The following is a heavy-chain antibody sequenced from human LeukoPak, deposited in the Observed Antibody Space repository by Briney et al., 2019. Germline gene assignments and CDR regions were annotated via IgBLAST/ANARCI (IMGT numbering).Heavy chain of an antibody. Sequence: GASVKLSCTASGYTFTNYGISWVRQAPGHGLEGMGWISIYIGNTDYAQKLRGRVTMTTDTSTSTAYMELRSLRSDDTAVYYCARITYDFWSGYYMPDDPWGQGTLVTVSS. CDR1: GYTFTNYG. CDR2: ISIYIGNT. J-gene: IGHJ5*02. V-gene: IGHV1-18*01. CDR3: ARITYDFWSGYYMPDDP. D-gene: IGHD3-3*01.